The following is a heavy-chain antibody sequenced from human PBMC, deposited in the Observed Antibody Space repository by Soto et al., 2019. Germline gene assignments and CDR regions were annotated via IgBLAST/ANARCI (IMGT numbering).Heavy chain of an antibody. D-gene: IGHD6-13*01. V-gene: IGHV3-30*18. CDR1: GFTFSSYG. J-gene: IGHJ5*02. Sequence: QVQLVESGGGVVQPGRSLRLSCAASGFTFSSYGMHWVRQGPGKGLEWVAVISYDGSNKYYADSVKGRFTISRDNSKNTLYLQMTSLRAEDTAVYYCAKDGRGPYSSSWYDWFDPWGQGTLVTVSS. CDR2: ISYDGSNK. CDR3: AKDGRGPYSSSWYDWFDP.